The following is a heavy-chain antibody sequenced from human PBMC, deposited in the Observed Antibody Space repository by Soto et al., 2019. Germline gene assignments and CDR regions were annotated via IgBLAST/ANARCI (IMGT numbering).Heavy chain of an antibody. CDR3: ASPTKPLYYYYGMDV. CDR1: GGTFSSYA. J-gene: IGHJ6*02. D-gene: IGHD1-1*01. Sequence: QVQLVQSGAEVNKPWSSVKVSCKASGGTFSSYAISWVRQAPGQGLEWMGGIIPIFGTANYAQKFQGRVTITADESTSTAYMELSSLRSEDTAVYYCASPTKPLYYYYGMDVWGQGTTVTVSS. CDR2: IIPIFGTA. V-gene: IGHV1-69*12.